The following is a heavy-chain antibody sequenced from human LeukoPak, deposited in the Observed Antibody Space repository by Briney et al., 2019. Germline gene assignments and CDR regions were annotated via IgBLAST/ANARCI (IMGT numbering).Heavy chain of an antibody. V-gene: IGHV1-18*01. Sequence: ASVKVSCKASGYTFTSYGISWERHAPEQGLWRMGWISAYNGNTNYAQKLQGRVTMTTDTSTSTAYMELRSLRSDDTAVYYCAGDPRGVLMPYPGLDYWGQGTLVTVSS. CDR1: GYTFTSYG. CDR3: AGDPRGVLMPYPGLDY. CDR2: ISAYNGNT. D-gene: IGHD2-8*01. J-gene: IGHJ4*02.